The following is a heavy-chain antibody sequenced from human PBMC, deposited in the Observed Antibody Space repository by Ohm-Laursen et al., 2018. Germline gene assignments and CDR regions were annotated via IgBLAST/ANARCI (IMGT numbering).Heavy chain of an antibody. D-gene: IGHD1-7*01. CDR3: ARGSWNSNGYFDL. Sequence: TLSLTCTVSGGSISSGYYWGWIRQPPGKGLEWIGSIYHSGSTYYSPSLKSRVTISVDTSKNQFSLKVNSVTAADTALYFCARGSWNSNGYFDLWGRGTLVIVSS. V-gene: IGHV4-38-2*02. CDR2: IYHSGST. J-gene: IGHJ2*01. CDR1: GGSISSGYY.